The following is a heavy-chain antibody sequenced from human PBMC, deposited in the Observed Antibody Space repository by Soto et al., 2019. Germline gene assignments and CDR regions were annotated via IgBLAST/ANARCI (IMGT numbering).Heavy chain of an antibody. Sequence: ASVKVSCKVSGYTLTELSMHWVRQAPGKGLEWMGWISAYNGNTNYAQKLQGRVTMTTDTSTSTAYMELRSLRSDDTAVYYCARVIGNIVATSYYYYMDVWGKGTTVTVSS. CDR1: GYTLTELS. D-gene: IGHD5-12*01. J-gene: IGHJ6*03. V-gene: IGHV1-18*01. CDR2: ISAYNGNT. CDR3: ARVIGNIVATSYYYYMDV.